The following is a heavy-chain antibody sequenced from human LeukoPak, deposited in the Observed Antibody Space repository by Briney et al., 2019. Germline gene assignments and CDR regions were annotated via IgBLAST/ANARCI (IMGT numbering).Heavy chain of an antibody. V-gene: IGHV3-53*01. CDR3: GILPGSGH. J-gene: IGHJ1*01. CDR2: IYSGGST. CDR1: GFTVGHNY. D-gene: IGHD2-15*01. Sequence: GGSLRLSCAAPGFTVGHNYMTWVRQAPGKGLEWVSIIYSGGSTYYADSVKGRFTISRDNSRNTLYLQMNSLRAEDTAVYYCGILPGSGHWGQGTLVTVSS.